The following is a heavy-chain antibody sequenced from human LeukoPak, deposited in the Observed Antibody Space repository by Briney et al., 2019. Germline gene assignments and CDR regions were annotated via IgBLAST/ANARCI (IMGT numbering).Heavy chain of an antibody. V-gene: IGHV1-3*02. CDR3: ARAYNYYDSSGYYLGYYFDY. J-gene: IGHJ4*02. Sequence: ASVKVSCKASGYTFTSYAMHWVRQAPGQRLEWMGWSNAGNGNTKYSQEFQGRVTITRDTSASTAYMELSSLRSEDMLVYYCARAYNYYDSSGYYLGYYFDYWGQGTLVTVSS. D-gene: IGHD3-22*01. CDR1: GYTFTSYA. CDR2: SNAGNGNT.